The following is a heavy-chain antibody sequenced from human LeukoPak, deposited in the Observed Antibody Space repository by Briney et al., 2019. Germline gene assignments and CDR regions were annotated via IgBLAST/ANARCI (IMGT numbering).Heavy chain of an antibody. V-gene: IGHV3-48*02. CDR3: AREYSSSSGSVSDY. CDR2: ITRSSSTI. J-gene: IGHJ4*02. D-gene: IGHD6-6*01. Sequence: GGSLRLSCAASGFTFSSYNMNWVRQAPGKGLEWVSYITRSSSTIYYADSVKGRFTISRDNAKNSLYLQMNSLRDEDTAVYYCAREYSSSSGSVSDYWGQGTLVTASS. CDR1: GFTFSSYN.